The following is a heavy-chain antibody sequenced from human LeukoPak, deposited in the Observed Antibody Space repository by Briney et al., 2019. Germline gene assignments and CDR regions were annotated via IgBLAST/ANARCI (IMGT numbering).Heavy chain of an antibody. V-gene: IGHV4-59*08. CDR2: IHGSGST. D-gene: IGHD1-26*01. CDR3: ALGGGGYPMFS. CDR1: SGSISSYY. J-gene: IGHJ4*02. Sequence: PSETLSLTCTVSSGSISSYYWSWLRQPPGKGLEWIGHIHGSGSTKYNPSLKSRVTMSVDTSKKQFSLKLSSVTAADTAVYYCALGGGGYPMFSRGQGALVTVSS.